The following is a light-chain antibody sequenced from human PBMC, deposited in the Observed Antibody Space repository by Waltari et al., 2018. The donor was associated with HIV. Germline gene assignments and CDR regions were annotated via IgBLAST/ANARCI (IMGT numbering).Light chain of an antibody. CDR2: DVS. Sequence: QSALTQPASVSGSPGQSITIPCTGTSSDVGGHNYASWYQQHPGKAPKLMIYDVSNRPSGVSNRFSGSKSGNTASLTISGLRAEDEADYYCSSYTSSSTWVFGGGTKLTVL. CDR1: SSDVGGHNY. CDR3: SSYTSSSTWV. J-gene: IGLJ3*02. V-gene: IGLV2-14*01.